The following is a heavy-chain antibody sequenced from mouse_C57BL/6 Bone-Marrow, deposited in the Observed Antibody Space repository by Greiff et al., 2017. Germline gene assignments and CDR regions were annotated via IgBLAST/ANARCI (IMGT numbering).Heavy chain of an antibody. Sequence: EVKVVESGGGLVKPGGSLKLSCAASGFTFSSYAMSWVRQTPEKRLEWVATISDGGSYSYYPDNVTGRFTITRDNAKKNQYLQKNHLKYEETAMYYGARDHSIRAMDYWGQGTSVTVSS. CDR2: ISDGGSYS. V-gene: IGHV5-4*01. J-gene: IGHJ4*01. CDR3: ARDHSIRAMDY. CDR1: GFTFSSYA.